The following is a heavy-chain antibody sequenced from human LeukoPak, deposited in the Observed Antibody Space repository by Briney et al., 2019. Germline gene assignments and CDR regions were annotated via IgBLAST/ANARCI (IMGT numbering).Heavy chain of an antibody. J-gene: IGHJ4*02. CDR2: INPNSAAT. CDR3: ASSPRWRNGYDGV. CDR1: GYTFNGYY. Sequence: ASVKVSCRASGYTFNGYYIHWVRQAPGQGLEWMGWINPNSAATNYAQKFQGRVTLTTDTSINTACMDLSGLTSDDTAMYYCASSPRWRNGYDGVWGQGTLVTVSS. V-gene: IGHV1-2*02. D-gene: IGHD5-12*01.